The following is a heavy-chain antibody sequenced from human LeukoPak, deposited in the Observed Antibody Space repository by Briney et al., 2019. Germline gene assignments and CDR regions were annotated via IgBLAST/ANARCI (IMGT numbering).Heavy chain of an antibody. V-gene: IGHV3-11*01. CDR2: ISSRGRTI. Sequence: KSGGSLRLSCAASGFTFSDYYMSWIRQAPGKGLEWISYISSRGRTIYYADSVKGRFTISRDNAKKSLYLQMNSLRAEDTAVYYCARDPESEAGPDYYYFYGMDAWGQGTTDTVSS. J-gene: IGHJ6*02. D-gene: IGHD6-13*01. CDR3: ARDPESEAGPDYYYFYGMDA. CDR1: GFTFSDYY.